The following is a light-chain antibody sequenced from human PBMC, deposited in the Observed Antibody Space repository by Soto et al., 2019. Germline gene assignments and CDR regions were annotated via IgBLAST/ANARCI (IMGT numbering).Light chain of an antibody. CDR1: NIGSKN. Sequence: SYELTQPLSVSVALGQTARITCGGNNIGSKNVHWYQQKPGLAPVLVIYRDSNRPSGIPERFSGSSSGNTATLTISRAQAGDEADYYCQVWDSSTGVFGGGTKLTVL. CDR2: RDS. J-gene: IGLJ2*01. CDR3: QVWDSSTGV. V-gene: IGLV3-9*01.